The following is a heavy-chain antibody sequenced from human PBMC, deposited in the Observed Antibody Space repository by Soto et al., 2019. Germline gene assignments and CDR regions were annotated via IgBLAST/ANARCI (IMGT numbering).Heavy chain of an antibody. V-gene: IGHV3-74*01. Sequence: EVQLVESGGGLVQPGGSRRLSCAASGFTFISYWMHWVRQAPGKGLGWVSRINSDGSTKSYADSVKGRFTISRDNAKNTLYLQMNSLRAEDTAVYYCARGGSLNWYFDLWGRGTLVTVSS. D-gene: IGHD1-26*01. CDR3: ARGGSLNWYFDL. CDR1: GFTFISYW. CDR2: INSDGSTK. J-gene: IGHJ2*01.